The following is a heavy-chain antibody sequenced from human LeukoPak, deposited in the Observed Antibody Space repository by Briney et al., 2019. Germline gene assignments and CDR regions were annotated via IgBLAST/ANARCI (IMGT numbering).Heavy chain of an antibody. J-gene: IGHJ4*02. V-gene: IGHV3-21*01. D-gene: IGHD5-12*01. Sequence: GGSLRLSCAASGFTFSSYSMNWVRQAPGKGLEWVSSISSSSSYIYYADSVKGRFTISRDNAKNSLYLQMNSLRAEDTAVYYCAVPLQRGYSGTFDYWGQGTLVTVSS. CDR2: ISSSSSYI. CDR1: GFTFSSYS. CDR3: AVPLQRGYSGTFDY.